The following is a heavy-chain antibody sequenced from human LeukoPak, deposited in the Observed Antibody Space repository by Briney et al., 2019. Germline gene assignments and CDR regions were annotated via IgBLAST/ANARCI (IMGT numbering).Heavy chain of an antibody. J-gene: IGHJ5*02. D-gene: IGHD5-18*01. CDR1: GGSFSGYY. V-gene: IGHV4-34*01. CDR3: ARDRGYSYGRVNNWFDP. Sequence: PSETLSLTCAVYGGSFSGYYWSWIRQPPGKGLEWIGEINHSGSTNYNPSLKSRVTISVDTSKNQFSLKLSSVTAADTAVYYCARDRGYSYGRVNNWFDPWGQGTLVTASS. CDR2: INHSGST.